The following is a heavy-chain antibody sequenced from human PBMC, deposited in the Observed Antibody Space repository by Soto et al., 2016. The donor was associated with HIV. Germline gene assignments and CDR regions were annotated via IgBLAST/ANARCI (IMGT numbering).Heavy chain of an antibody. CDR1: GYTFTSYD. Sequence: QVQLVQSGAEVKKPGASVKVSCKASGYTFTSYDINWVRQATGQGLEWMGWMNPNSGNTGYAQKFQGRVTITRNTSNSTAYMELSSLRSEDTAVYYCARAYLHRYDSSGYAFDYWGQGTLVTVSS. CDR2: MNPNSGNT. V-gene: IGHV1-8*03. J-gene: IGHJ4*02. D-gene: IGHD3-22*01. CDR3: ARAYLHRYDSSGYAFDY.